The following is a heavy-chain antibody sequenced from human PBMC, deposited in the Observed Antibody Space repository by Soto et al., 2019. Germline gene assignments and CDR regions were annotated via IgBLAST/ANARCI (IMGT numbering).Heavy chain of an antibody. CDR3: ARHRSIVATEGGWFDP. CDR1: GFTFSSYS. Sequence: GGSLRLSCAASGFTFSSYSMNWVRQAPGKGLEWVSYISSSSSTIYYADSVKGRFTISRDNAKNSLYLQMNSLRAEDTAVYYCARHRSIVATEGGWFDPWGQGTLVTVSS. CDR2: ISSSSSTI. V-gene: IGHV3-48*01. D-gene: IGHD5-12*01. J-gene: IGHJ5*02.